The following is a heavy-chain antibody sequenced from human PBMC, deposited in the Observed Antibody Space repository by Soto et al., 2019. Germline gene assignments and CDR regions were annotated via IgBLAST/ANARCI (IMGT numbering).Heavy chain of an antibody. J-gene: IGHJ6*02. CDR1: GGSFSGYY. D-gene: IGHD2-2*01. V-gene: IGHV4-34*01. Sequence: SETLSLTCAVYGGSFSGYYWSWIRQPPGKGLEWIGEINHSGSTNHNPSLKSRVTISVDTSKNQFSLKLSSVTAADTAVYYCARERLGYCSSTSCYQYGMDVWGQGTTVTAP. CDR3: ARERLGYCSSTSCYQYGMDV. CDR2: INHSGST.